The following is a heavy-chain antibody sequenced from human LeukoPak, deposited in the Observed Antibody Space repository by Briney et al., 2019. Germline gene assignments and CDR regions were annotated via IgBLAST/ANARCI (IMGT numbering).Heavy chain of an antibody. CDR3: ARGAGSTTSNDAFDI. Sequence: SETLSLTCTVSGVSISSYYWSWIRQPPGRGLEWIGYLYYSGSTNYNPSLKSRVTISVDTSKNQFSLKLSSVTAADTAVYSCARGAGSTTSNDAFDIWGQGTVVTVSS. D-gene: IGHD1-1*01. CDR2: LYYSGST. CDR1: GVSISSYY. V-gene: IGHV4-59*12. J-gene: IGHJ3*02.